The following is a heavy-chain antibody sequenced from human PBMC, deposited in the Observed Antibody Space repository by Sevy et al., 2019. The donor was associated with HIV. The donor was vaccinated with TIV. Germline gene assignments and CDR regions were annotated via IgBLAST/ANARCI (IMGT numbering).Heavy chain of an antibody. CDR2: IYPRDSDI. D-gene: IGHD3-22*01. V-gene: IGHV5-51*01. CDR3: ARRVYDSSGYPQYYFDY. CDR1: GYRFTSYW. J-gene: IGHJ4*02. Sequence: GESLKISCKGSGYRFTSYWIAWVRQMPGKGLVWMGLIYPRDSDIRYSPSLQGQVTISVDKSISTVYLQWSSLEASDTAMYFCARRVYDSSGYPQYYFDYWGQRTLVTVSS.